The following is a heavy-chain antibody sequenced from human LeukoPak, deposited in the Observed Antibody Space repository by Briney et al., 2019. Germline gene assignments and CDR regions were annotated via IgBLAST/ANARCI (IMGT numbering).Heavy chain of an antibody. CDR2: IYYSGST. D-gene: IGHD1-14*01. CDR1: GGSISSYY. V-gene: IGHV4-59*12. CDR3: ASNRRDATYYFDY. Sequence: SETLSLTCTVSGGSISSYYWSWIRQPPGKGLEWIGYIYYSGSTYYSPSLKSRLTMSVDTSKNQFSLKLSSVTAADTAVYYCASNRRDATYYFDYWGQGTLVTVSS. J-gene: IGHJ4*02.